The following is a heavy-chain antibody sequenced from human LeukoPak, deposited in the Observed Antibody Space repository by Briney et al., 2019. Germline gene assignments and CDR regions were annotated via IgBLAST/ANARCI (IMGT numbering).Heavy chain of an antibody. CDR1: GFTFTSSA. J-gene: IGHJ4*02. V-gene: IGHV1-58*02. CDR2: IVVGSGNT. Sequence: SVKVSCKASGFTFTSSAMQWVRQARGQRLEWIGWIVVGSGNTNYAQKFQERVTITRGMSTSTAYMELSSLRSEDTAVYYCAAAVGHYDFWSGYWALDYWGQGTLVTVSS. D-gene: IGHD3-3*01. CDR3: AAAVGHYDFWSGYWALDY.